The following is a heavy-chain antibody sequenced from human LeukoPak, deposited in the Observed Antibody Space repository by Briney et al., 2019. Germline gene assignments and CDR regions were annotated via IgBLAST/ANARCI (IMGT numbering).Heavy chain of an antibody. CDR2: ISSSSSYI. CDR3: ARERGWDGTGSYYYYMDV. Sequence: GGSLRPSCAASRFTFSSYSMNWVRQAPGKGLEWVSSISSSSSYIYYADSVKGRFTISRDNAKNSLYLQMNSLRAEDTAVYYCARERGWDGTGSYYYYMDVWGKGTTVTVSS. D-gene: IGHD1-26*01. V-gene: IGHV3-21*01. J-gene: IGHJ6*03. CDR1: RFTFSSYS.